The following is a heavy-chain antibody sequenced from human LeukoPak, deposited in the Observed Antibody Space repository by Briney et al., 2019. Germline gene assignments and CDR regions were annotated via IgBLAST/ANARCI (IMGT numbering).Heavy chain of an antibody. Sequence: ASVKVSCKASGYTFTGYFMHWVRQAPGQGLEWVGWLNPKSGGTMYAQKFQGRLTMTRDTSISTAYMELSSLRSDGTAMYYCVRGVSGWFYWGQGTLVTVSS. CDR3: VRGVSGWFY. V-gene: IGHV1-2*02. J-gene: IGHJ4*02. CDR1: GYTFTGYF. D-gene: IGHD6-19*01. CDR2: LNPKSGGT.